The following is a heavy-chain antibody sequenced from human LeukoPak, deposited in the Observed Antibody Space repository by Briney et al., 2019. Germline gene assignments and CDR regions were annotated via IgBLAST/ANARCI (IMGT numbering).Heavy chain of an antibody. D-gene: IGHD5-24*01. V-gene: IGHV3-7*01. CDR2: INEDGSAK. J-gene: IGHJ4*02. Sequence: GGSLRLSCAASGFTFSSSWMSWVRQAPGKGLELVANINEDGSAKYYVDSVKGRFTISRDNAKRSLDLQVNSLRAEDTAVYYCTRSRRDGNDYWGQGTLVTVSS. CDR1: GFTFSSSW. CDR3: TRSRRDGNDY.